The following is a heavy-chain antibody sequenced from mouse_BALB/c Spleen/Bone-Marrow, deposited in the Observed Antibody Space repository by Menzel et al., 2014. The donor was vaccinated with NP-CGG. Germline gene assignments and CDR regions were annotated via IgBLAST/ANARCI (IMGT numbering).Heavy chain of an antibody. Sequence: EVNLVESGPELVKPGASVKVSCKASGYAFTRYNMYWVKQSHGKSLEWIGYIDPYSGGTNYNQKFKGKATLTVDKSSSTAYMHLNSLTSEDSAVYYCARELSRAMDYWGQGTSVTVSS. D-gene: IGHD2-12*01. CDR3: ARELSRAMDY. CDR2: IDPYSGGT. V-gene: IGHV1S135*01. J-gene: IGHJ4*01. CDR1: GYAFTRYN.